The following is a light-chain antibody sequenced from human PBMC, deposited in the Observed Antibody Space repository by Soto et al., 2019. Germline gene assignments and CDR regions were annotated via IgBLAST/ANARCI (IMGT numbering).Light chain of an antibody. CDR2: DVS. Sequence: QSALTQPASVSGSPGQSITISCTGTSSDVGGYNYVYWYQQHPGKAPKIMIYDVSNRPSGVSNRFSGYKSGNTASLTISGLQAEDEDYYYCSSYTSSSTLVFGGGTKLTVL. J-gene: IGLJ2*01. CDR3: SSYTSSSTLV. V-gene: IGLV2-14*01. CDR1: SSDVGGYNY.